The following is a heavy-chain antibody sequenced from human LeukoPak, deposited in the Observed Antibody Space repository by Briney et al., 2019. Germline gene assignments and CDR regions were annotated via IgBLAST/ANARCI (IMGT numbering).Heavy chain of an antibody. V-gene: IGHV3-15*01. CDR2: IKSKTDGGTT. CDR1: GFTFSNAW. J-gene: IGHJ4*02. Sequence: TGGSLRLSCAASGFTFSNAWMSWVRQAPGKGLEWVGRIKSKTDGGTTDYAAPVKGRFTISRDDSKNTLYLQMNSLRAEDTAVYYCARARDGVVVVAATLDYWGQGTLVTVSS. D-gene: IGHD2-15*01. CDR3: ARARDGVVVVAATLDY.